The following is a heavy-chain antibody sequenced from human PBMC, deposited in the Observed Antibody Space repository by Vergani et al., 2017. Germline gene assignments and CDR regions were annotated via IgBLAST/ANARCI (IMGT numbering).Heavy chain of an antibody. Sequence: QVQLQESGPGLVKPSETLTLTCDVSDSSIMTNPYWGWFRPSPGKGLEWIGCIHHSGDTHYNSSLKSRVSISIVSSSKFSLSLTSVTAADKALYYCARHRGSEGFFPSSYFYGMDVWNHGTTVTVSS. J-gene: IGHJ6*02. CDR2: IHHSGDT. CDR1: DSSIMTNPY. D-gene: IGHD3-10*01. CDR3: ARHRGSEGFFPSSYFYGMDV. V-gene: IGHV4-38-2*01.